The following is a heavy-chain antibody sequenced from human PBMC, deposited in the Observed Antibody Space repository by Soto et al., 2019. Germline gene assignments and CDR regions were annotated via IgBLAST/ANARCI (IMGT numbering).Heavy chain of an antibody. CDR3: AREGEMPYYYYGLDV. J-gene: IGHJ6*02. V-gene: IGHV1-18*01. CDR1: GYTFTTYG. Sequence: GASVKVSCKASGYTFTTYGISWVRQAPGQGLEWMGWISGYNGHTKYAQKFQGRVTMTTDTSTSTVYMDLRSLRSDDTAVYYCAREGEMPYYYYGLDVWAQGTTVTVSS. D-gene: IGHD3-16*01. CDR2: ISGYNGHT.